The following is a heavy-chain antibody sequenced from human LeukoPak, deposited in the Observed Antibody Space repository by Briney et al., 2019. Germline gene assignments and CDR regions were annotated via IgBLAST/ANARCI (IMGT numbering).Heavy chain of an antibody. D-gene: IGHD6-13*01. CDR1: GGSFSGYY. Sequence: SETLSLTCAVYGGSFSGYYCSWIRQPPGKGLEWIGEISHSGSTNYNPSLKSRVTISVDTSKNQFSLKLSSVTAADTAVYYCAGGTIAARLSLWGQGTMVTVSS. CDR3: AGGTIAARLSL. V-gene: IGHV4-34*01. CDR2: ISHSGST. J-gene: IGHJ3*01.